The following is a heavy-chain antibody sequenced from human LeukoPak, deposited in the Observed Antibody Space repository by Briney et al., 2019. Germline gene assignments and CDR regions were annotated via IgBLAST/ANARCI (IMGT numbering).Heavy chain of an antibody. V-gene: IGHV3-23*01. CDR1: GFTFSSYA. D-gene: IGHD3-22*01. CDR3: AKGLRITNYYDSSGYPNWFDP. Sequence: GGSLRLSRAASGFTFSSYAMSWVRQAPGKGLEWVSAISGSGGSTYYADSVKGRFTISRDNSKNTLYLQMNSLRAEDTAVYYCAKGLRITNYYDSSGYPNWFDPWGQGTLVTVSS. J-gene: IGHJ5*02. CDR2: ISGSGGST.